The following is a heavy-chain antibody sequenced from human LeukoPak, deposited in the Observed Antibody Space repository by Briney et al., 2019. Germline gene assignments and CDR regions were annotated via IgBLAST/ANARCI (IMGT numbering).Heavy chain of an antibody. V-gene: IGHV4-39*02. CDR3: AREKDYSYFDY. CDR1: GGSISSSSYY. CDR2: IYYSGST. D-gene: IGHD2-21*01. Sequence: SETLSLTCTVSGGSISSSSYYWGWIRQPPGKGLEWIGSIYYSGSTYYNPSLKSRVTISVDTSKNQFSLKLSSVTAADTAVYYCAREKDYSYFDYWGQGTLVTVSS. J-gene: IGHJ4*02.